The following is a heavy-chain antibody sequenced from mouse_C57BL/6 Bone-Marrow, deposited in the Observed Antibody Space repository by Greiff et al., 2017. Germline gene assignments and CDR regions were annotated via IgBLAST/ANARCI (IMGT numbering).Heavy chain of an antibody. V-gene: IGHV5-6*01. D-gene: IGHD2-3*01. CDR1: GFTFSSYG. CDR2: ISSGGSYT. J-gene: IGHJ4*01. Sequence: EVMLVESGGDLVKPGGSLKLSCAASGFTFSSYGMSWVRQTPDKRLEWVATISSGGSYTYYPDSVKGRFTISRDNAKNTLYLQMSSLKSEDTAMYYCTTSPHYDGYWYYAMDYWGQGTSVTVSS. CDR3: TTSPHYDGYWYYAMDY.